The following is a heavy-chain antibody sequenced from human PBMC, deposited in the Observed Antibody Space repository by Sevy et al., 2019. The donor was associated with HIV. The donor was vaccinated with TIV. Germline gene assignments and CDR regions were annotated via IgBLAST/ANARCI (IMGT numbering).Heavy chain of an antibody. CDR1: GFTFSSYN. CDR3: ARGPPDGSYDYFDY. Sequence: GGSLRLSCAASGFTFSSYNMNWVRQAPGKGLEWVSSISGSSNYIYYAESVKGRFIISRDNAKNTLYLQMNSLRADDTAVYYCARGPPDGSYDYFDYGGQGTLVTASS. CDR2: ISGSSNYI. V-gene: IGHV3-21*06. J-gene: IGHJ4*02. D-gene: IGHD1-26*01.